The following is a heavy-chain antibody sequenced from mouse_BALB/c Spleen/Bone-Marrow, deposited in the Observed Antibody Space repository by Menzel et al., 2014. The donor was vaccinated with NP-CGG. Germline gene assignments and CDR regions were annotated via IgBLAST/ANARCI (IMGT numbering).Heavy chain of an antibody. Sequence: VQLQQSGAELVKPGASVKLSCTASGFNIKDTYMHWVKQRPEQGLEWIGRIDPANGNTKYDPKFQGKATITADTSSNTAYLQLSSLTSDNTADYYSAGYDYGYYYDYWGQGTTLTDSS. CDR3: AGYDYGYYYDY. V-gene: IGHV14-3*02. CDR2: IDPANGNT. CDR1: GFNIKDTY. J-gene: IGHJ2*01. D-gene: IGHD2-4*01.